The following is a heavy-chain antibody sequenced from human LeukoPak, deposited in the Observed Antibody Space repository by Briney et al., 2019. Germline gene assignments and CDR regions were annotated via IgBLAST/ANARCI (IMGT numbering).Heavy chain of an antibody. D-gene: IGHD4-17*01. V-gene: IGHV4-39*01. CDR3: ASLGTVTAFDY. CDR2: IYYSGGT. J-gene: IGHJ4*02. Sequence: SETLSLTCTVSGGSISSSSYYWGWIRQPPGKGLEWIGSIYYSGGTYYNPSLNSRFTISVDTSKNPFPLKLSSVTAADTAVYYCASLGTVTAFDYWGQGTLVTVSS. CDR1: GGSISSSSYY.